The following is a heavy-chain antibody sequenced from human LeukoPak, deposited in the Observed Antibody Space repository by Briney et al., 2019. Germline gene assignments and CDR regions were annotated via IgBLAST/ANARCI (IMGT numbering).Heavy chain of an antibody. CDR2: ISGTGGST. J-gene: IGHJ4*02. Sequence: GGSLRLSCAASGFTFSTYDMNWVRQAPGKGLEWVSAISGTGGSTYYADSVKGRFTISRDNSKKTLYLQMNSLRAEDTAVYYCAKDYTYGSGKYFDYWGQGTLVTVSS. CDR1: GFTFSTYD. D-gene: IGHD3-10*01. V-gene: IGHV3-23*01. CDR3: AKDYTYGSGKYFDY.